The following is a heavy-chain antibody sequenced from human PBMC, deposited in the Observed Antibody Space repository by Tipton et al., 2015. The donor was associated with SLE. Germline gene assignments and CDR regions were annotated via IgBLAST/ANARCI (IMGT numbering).Heavy chain of an antibody. J-gene: IGHJ3*02. CDR2: IYYSGTT. V-gene: IGHV4-31*11. CDR3: ARANFYESDKYTSDAFDI. CDR1: DDSLSSSY. D-gene: IGHD2/OR15-2a*01. Sequence: GLVKPSETLSLICVVSDDSLSSSYWSWIRQHPGKGLEWIGYIYYSGTTYYNPSLKSRATISLDTPERQFSLRLTSVTAADTAVYYCARANFYESDKYTSDAFDIWGQGTMVTVSS.